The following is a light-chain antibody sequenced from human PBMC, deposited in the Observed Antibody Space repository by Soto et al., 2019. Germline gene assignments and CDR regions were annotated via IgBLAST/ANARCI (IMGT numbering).Light chain of an antibody. CDR3: HQYGSSPFT. CDR1: QSVSANY. J-gene: IGKJ3*01. Sequence: EVVLTQSPATLSLSPGERATLSCGANQSVSANYLAWYQQKPGQAPRLLIYGASSRATAIPDRFSGSGSGTDFTLTISRLEPEDFAVFYCHQYGSSPFTFGPGTKVDIK. V-gene: IGKV3-20*01. CDR2: GAS.